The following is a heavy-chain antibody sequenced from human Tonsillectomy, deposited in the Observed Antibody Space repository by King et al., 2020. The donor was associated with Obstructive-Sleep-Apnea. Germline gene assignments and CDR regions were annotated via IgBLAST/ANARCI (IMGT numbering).Heavy chain of an antibody. CDR3: AREVRRQWLASYYFDD. V-gene: IGHV4-59*01. CDR1: GDSISTYY. CDR2: IDHSGST. D-gene: IGHD6-19*01. Sequence: QLQESGPGLVKPSETLSLTCSVSGDSISTYYWTWIRQSPGKGLVWIGYIDHSGSTNYNPYLKSRVTISADTSKNQFSLRLSSVTAADTAVYYCAREVRRQWLASYYFDDWGQGTLVTVSS. J-gene: IGHJ4*02.